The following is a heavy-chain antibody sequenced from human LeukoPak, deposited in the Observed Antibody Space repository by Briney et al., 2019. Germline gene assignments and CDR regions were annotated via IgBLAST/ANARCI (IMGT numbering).Heavy chain of an antibody. CDR2: INAGNGNT. CDR1: GYTFTSYA. V-gene: IGHV1-3*01. CDR3: ARDYCSSTSCYQNLDY. D-gene: IGHD2-2*01. J-gene: IGHJ4*02. Sequence: ASVKVFCKASGYTFTSYAMHWVRQAPGQRLEWMGWINAGNGNTKYSQKFQGRVTITRDTSASTAYMELSSLRSEDTAVYYCARDYCSSTSCYQNLDYWGQGTLVTVSS.